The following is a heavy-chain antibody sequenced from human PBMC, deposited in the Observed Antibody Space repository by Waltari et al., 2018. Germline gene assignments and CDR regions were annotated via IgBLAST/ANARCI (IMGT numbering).Heavy chain of an antibody. CDR2: RNSDGSST. CDR3: ARGARRTTVTTGWWYFDL. V-gene: IGHV3-74*01. J-gene: IGHJ2*01. CDR1: GFTYSMYW. Sequence: EVQLVESGGGLVQPGGSLRLACAASGFTYSMYWMHGVRQAPGKGLVWDSQRNSDGSSTSYADSVKGRFTISKDNAKNTVYLQMNSLRDEDTAIYYCARGARRTTVTTGWWYFDLWGRGTLVTVSS. D-gene: IGHD4-17*01.